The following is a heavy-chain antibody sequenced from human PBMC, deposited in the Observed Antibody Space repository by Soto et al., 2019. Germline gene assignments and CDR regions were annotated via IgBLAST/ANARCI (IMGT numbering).Heavy chain of an antibody. CDR2: MNPNSGNT. CDR3: ARRPLRGYSYGKAAYYYYYGMDV. V-gene: IGHV1-8*01. D-gene: IGHD5-18*01. Sequence: ASVKVSCKASGYTFTSYDINWLRQATGQGLEWMGWMNPNSGNTGYAQKFQGRVTMTRNTSISTAYMELSSLRSEDTAVYYCARRPLRGYSYGKAAYYYYYGMDVWGQGTTVTVSS. CDR1: GYTFTSYD. J-gene: IGHJ6*02.